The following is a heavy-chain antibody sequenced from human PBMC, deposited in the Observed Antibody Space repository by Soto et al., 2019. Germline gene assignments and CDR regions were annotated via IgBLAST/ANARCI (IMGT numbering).Heavy chain of an antibody. CDR3: ARDYRHCSGGSCYWGDMDYYYYMDV. V-gene: IGHV3-33*01. CDR2: IWYDGSNK. Sequence: GGSLRLSCAASGFTFSSYGMHWVRQAPGKGLEWVAVIWYDGSNKYYADSVKGRFTISRDNSKNTLYLQMNSLRAEDTAVYYCARDYRHCSGGSCYWGDMDYYYYMDVWGKGTTVTVSS. D-gene: IGHD2-15*01. CDR1: GFTFSSYG. J-gene: IGHJ6*03.